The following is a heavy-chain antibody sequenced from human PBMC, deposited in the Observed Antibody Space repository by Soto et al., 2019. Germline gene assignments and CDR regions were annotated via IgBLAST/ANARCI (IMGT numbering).Heavy chain of an antibody. CDR1: GYSFASHW. V-gene: IGHV5-51*01. D-gene: IGHD1-26*01. Sequence: ESLKISCKGSGYSFASHWVAWVRQMPEKGLEWIGTIYPGDSDTKYSSAFRGHVTISADTSVSTAYLQWRSLEATDSAIYYCARYSGSYWHYLDFWGQGTLVTVSS. CDR2: IYPGDSDT. J-gene: IGHJ4*02. CDR3: ARYSGSYWHYLDF.